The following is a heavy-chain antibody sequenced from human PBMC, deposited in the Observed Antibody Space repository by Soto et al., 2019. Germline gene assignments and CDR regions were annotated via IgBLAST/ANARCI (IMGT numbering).Heavy chain of an antibody. CDR2: ISANSGNT. Sequence: ASVKVSCKASGYTITTNAISWVRQAPGQGLEWMGWISANSGNTNYAQKFQGRVMMTTDTSTNTAYMDLRSLRSDDTAVYFCARLYSSTWAHFDHWGQGTLLTVSS. CDR1: GYTITTNA. V-gene: IGHV1-18*01. D-gene: IGHD6-13*01. J-gene: IGHJ4*02. CDR3: ARLYSSTWAHFDH.